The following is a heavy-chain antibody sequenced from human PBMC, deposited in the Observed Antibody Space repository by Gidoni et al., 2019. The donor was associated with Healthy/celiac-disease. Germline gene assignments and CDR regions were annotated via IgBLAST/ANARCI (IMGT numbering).Heavy chain of an antibody. V-gene: IGHV3-15*01. D-gene: IGHD3-22*01. CDR1: GFTFSNAW. Sequence: EVQLVESGGGLVKPGGSLRLSCAASGFTFSNAWLSWVRQAPGKGLEWFGRNKSKTDGGTTDYAEPVKGRFTISRDDSKNTLYLQMNSLKTEDTAVYYCTTDPPITMIVVVKNRDYFDYWGQGTLVTVSS. CDR3: TTDPPITMIVVVKNRDYFDY. CDR2: NKSKTDGGTT. J-gene: IGHJ4*02.